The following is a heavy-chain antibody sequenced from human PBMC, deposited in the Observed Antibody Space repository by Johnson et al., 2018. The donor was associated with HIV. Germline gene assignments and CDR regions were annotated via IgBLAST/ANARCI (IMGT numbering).Heavy chain of an antibody. D-gene: IGHD1-26*01. V-gene: IGHV3-30-3*01. J-gene: IGHJ3*02. CDR3: AKSYYEEERPMGVDAFDI. Sequence: QVQLVESGGGVVQPGRSLRLSCAASGFTFSSNPMHWVRQAPGKGLEWVAVMSFDGNNRYYADSVKGRFTISRDNSKNTLYLQMNSLRAEDTAVYYCAKSYYEEERPMGVDAFDIWGQGTMVTVSS. CDR1: GFTFSSNP. CDR2: MSFDGNNR.